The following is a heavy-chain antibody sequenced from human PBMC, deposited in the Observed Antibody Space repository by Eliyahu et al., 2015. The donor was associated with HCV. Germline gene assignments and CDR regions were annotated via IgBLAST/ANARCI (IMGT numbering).Heavy chain of an antibody. J-gene: IGHJ4*02. CDR3: TTDAGRSERPLFDY. D-gene: IGHD1-1*01. Sequence: EVQVVESGGGLIQPGVSLRLSXAASGFPFNKAWMGWVRQAPGKGLEWVGRIKSQSNGGTTDFAAPVKGRFTISRDDSKNTVYLQMSSLKAEDTAVYYCTTDAGRSERPLFDYWGQGTLVTVSS. CDR1: GFPFNKAW. CDR2: IKSQSNGGTT. V-gene: IGHV3-15*01.